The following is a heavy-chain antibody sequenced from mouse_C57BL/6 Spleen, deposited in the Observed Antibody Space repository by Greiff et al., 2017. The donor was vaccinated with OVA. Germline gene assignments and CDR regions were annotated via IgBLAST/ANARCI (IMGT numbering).Heavy chain of an antibody. CDR3: AREEGQLRSWFAY. Sequence: VQLQQSGAELVKPGASVKISCKASGYAFSSYWMNWVKQRPGKGLEWIGQIYPGDGDTNYNGKFKGKATLTADKSSSTAYMQLSSLTSEDSAVYFCAREEGQLRSWFAYWGQGTLVTVSA. V-gene: IGHV1-80*01. CDR1: GYAFSSYW. J-gene: IGHJ3*01. CDR2: IYPGDGDT. D-gene: IGHD3-2*02.